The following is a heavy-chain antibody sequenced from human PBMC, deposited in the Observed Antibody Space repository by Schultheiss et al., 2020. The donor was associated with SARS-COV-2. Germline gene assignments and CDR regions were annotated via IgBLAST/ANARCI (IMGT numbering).Heavy chain of an antibody. CDR1: GYTFTSYG. J-gene: IGHJ6*02. D-gene: IGHD4-11*01. CDR2: ISAYNGNT. Sequence: ASVKVSCKASGYTFTSYGISWVRQAPGQGLEWMGWISAYNGNTNYAQKLQGRVTMTTDTSTSTAYMELRSLRSDDTAVYYCARDLTGYSNYEDRGYYYYYGMDVWGQGTTVTVSS. V-gene: IGHV1-18*01. CDR3: ARDLTGYSNYEDRGYYYYYGMDV.